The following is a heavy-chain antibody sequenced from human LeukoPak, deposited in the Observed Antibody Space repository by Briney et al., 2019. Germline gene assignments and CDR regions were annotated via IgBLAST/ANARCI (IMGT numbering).Heavy chain of an antibody. Sequence: PSETLSLTCAVYGGSFSGYYWSWTRQPPGKGLEWIGEINHSGSTNYNPSLKSRVTISVDTSKNQFSLKLSSVTAADTAVYYCARVFSSSGSLDYWGQGTLVTVSS. CDR1: GGSFSGYY. V-gene: IGHV4-34*01. D-gene: IGHD6-6*01. J-gene: IGHJ4*02. CDR2: INHSGST. CDR3: ARVFSSSGSLDY.